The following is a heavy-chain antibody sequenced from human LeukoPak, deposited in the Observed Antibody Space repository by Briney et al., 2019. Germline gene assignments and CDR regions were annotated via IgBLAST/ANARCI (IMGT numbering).Heavy chain of an antibody. V-gene: IGHV3-74*01. CDR2: INSDGSST. J-gene: IGHJ3*02. CDR1: GFTFSSYW. CDR3: ARDGVAAAANDAFDI. D-gene: IGHD6-13*01. Sequence: PGGSLRLSCAASGFTFSSYWMHWVRQAPGKGLVWVSRINSDGSSTSYADSVKGRFTISRDNAKNTLCLQMNSLRAEDTAVYYCARDGVAAAANDAFDIWGQGTMVTVSS.